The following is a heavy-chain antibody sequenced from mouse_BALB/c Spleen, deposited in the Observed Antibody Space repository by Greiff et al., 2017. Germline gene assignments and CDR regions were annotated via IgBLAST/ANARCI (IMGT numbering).Heavy chain of an antibody. CDR2: INPSTGYT. V-gene: IGHV1-7*01. CDR3: ARGRSNYFDY. CDR1: GYTFTSYW. Sequence: QVQLKESGAELAKPGASVKMSCKASGYTFTSYWMHWVKQRPGQGLEWIGYINPSTGYTEYNQKFKDKATLTADKSSSTAYMQLSSLTSEDSAVYYCARGRSNYFDYWGQGTTLTVSS. J-gene: IGHJ2*01.